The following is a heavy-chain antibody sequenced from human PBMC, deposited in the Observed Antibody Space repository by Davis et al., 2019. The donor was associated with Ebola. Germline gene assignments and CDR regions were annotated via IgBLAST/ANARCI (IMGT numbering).Heavy chain of an antibody. V-gene: IGHV3-7*01. CDR3: VRSGGWPDY. CDR2: IKTDGSEM. D-gene: IGHD2-15*01. J-gene: IGHJ4*02. CDR1: GFTFNSYW. Sequence: GGLRLSCTASGFTFNSYWMTWVRQAPGKGLEWVANIKTDGSEMFYVDSVKGRFTISRDNAKNTLYLQMNSLRAEDTGVYYCVRSGGWPDYWGQGTLVTVSS.